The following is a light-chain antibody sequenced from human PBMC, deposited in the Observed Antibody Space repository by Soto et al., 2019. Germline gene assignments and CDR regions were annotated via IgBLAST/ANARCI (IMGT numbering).Light chain of an antibody. V-gene: IGLV2-11*01. CDR3: CLFAGSYTSYV. J-gene: IGLJ1*01. CDR2: GVS. Sequence: QSALTQPRSVSGSPGQSVTISCTGTSSYVGGYNYVSWYQQHPGKAPKLMIYGVSKRASGVSDRFSGSKSGTTASLTSSGLQAEDEADYSCCLFAGSYTSYVFGTGTKVTAL. CDR1: SSYVGGYNY.